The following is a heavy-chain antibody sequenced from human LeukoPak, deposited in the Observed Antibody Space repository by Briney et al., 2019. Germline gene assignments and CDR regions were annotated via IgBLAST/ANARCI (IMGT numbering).Heavy chain of an antibody. CDR2: INPNSGGT. CDR3: ARGTGGYSIFMSAAAHANFDY. Sequence: ASVKVSCKASGYTFTGYYMHWVRQAPGQGLEWMGWINPNSGGTNYAQKLQGRVTMTTDTSTSTAYMELRSLRSDDTAVYYCARGTGGYSIFMSAAAHANFDYWGQGTLVTVSS. D-gene: IGHD3-3*02. CDR1: GYTFTGYY. J-gene: IGHJ4*02. V-gene: IGHV1-2*02.